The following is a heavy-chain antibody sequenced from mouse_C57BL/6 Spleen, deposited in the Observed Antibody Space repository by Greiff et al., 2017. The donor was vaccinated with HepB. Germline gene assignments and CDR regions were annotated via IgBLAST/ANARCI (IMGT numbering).Heavy chain of an antibody. CDR2: IYPRSGNT. CDR3: ARSPLTTGVPYAMDY. V-gene: IGHV1-81*01. CDR1: GYTFTSYG. D-gene: IGHD1-1*01. J-gene: IGHJ4*01. Sequence: VQLQQSGAELARPGASVKLSCKASGYTFTSYGISWVKQRTGQGLEWIGEIYPRSGNTYYNEKFKGKATLTADKSSSTAYMELRSLTSEDSAVYFCARSPLTTGVPYAMDYWGQGTSVTVSS.